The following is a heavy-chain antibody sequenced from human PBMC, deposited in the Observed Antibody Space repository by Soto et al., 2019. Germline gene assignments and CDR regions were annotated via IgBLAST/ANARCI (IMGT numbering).Heavy chain of an antibody. J-gene: IGHJ3*02. CDR1: GFTFSSYA. CDR3: AKAPGSPYVDYGSAFDI. V-gene: IGHV3-23*01. D-gene: IGHD4-17*01. CDR2: ISGSGGST. Sequence: GGSLRLSCAASGFTFSSYAMSWVRQAPGKGLEWVSAISGSGGSTYYADSVKGRFTISRDNSKNTLYLQMNSLRAEDTAVYYCAKAPGSPYVDYGSAFDIWGQGTMVTVSS.